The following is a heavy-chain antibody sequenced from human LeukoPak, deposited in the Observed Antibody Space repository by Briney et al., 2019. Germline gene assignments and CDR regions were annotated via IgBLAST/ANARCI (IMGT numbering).Heavy chain of an antibody. D-gene: IGHD3-10*01. CDR3: ARGYLYYPH. CDR1: GGSISSYY. J-gene: IGHJ1*01. V-gene: IGHV4-59*01. CDR2: IYYSGST. Sequence: PSETLSLTCTVSGGSISSYYWSWIRQPPGKGLEWIGYIYYSGSTNYNPSLKSRVTISVDTSKNQFSLKLSSVTAADTAVYYCARGYLYYPHWGQGPWSPSPQ.